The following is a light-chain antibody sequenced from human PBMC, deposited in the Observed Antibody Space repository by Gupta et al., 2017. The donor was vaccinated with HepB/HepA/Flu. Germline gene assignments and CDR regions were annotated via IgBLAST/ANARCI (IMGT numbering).Light chain of an antibody. CDR3: QQCLTTPFT. CDR2: SAS. J-gene: IGKJ5*01. V-gene: IGKV1-39*01. Sequence: DIQMTQSPSSLSASVGDRVTITCRASQSIRNYLNWYQHKPGKAPKLLIYSASTLQNEVPSRFSGSGSGTDFTLTISSLQPEDFAAYYCQQCLTTPFTFGQGTRLELK. CDR1: QSIRNY.